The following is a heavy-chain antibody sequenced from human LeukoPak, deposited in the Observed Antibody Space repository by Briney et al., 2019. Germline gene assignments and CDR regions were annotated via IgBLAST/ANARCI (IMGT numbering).Heavy chain of an antibody. J-gene: IGHJ3*02. CDR2: ISGSGGST. V-gene: IGHV3-23*01. Sequence: GGSLRLSCAASGFTFSSYAMSWVRQASGKGLEWVSAISGSGGSTYYADSVKGRFTISRDNSKNTLYLQMNSLRAEDTAVYYCAKDLDYYDSSGYYNGAFDIWAKGQWSPSLQ. D-gene: IGHD3-22*01. CDR3: AKDLDYYDSSGYYNGAFDI. CDR1: GFTFSSYA.